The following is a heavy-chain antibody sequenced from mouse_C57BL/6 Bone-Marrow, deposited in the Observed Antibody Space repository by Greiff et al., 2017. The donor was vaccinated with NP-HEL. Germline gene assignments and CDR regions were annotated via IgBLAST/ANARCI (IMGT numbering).Heavy chain of an antibody. D-gene: IGHD1-1*01. Sequence: EVKLVESGGGLVQPGGSMKLSCAASGFTFSDAWMDWVRQSPEKGLEWVAEIRNKANNHATYYAESVKGRFTISRDDSKSSVYLQMNSLRAEDTGIYYSTRAITTVVAHWYFDVWGTGTTVTVSS. CDR3: TRAITTVVAHWYFDV. V-gene: IGHV6-6*01. J-gene: IGHJ1*03. CDR1: GFTFSDAW. CDR2: IRNKANNHAT.